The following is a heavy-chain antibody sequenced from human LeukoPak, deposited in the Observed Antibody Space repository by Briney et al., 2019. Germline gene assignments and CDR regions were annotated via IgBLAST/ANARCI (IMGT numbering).Heavy chain of an antibody. Sequence: SETLSLTSTVSGGSSSSNYWSWIRQPPGKGLEWIGHIYYSGSTNYNPSLKSRVTISVDTSKNQFSLKLSSVTAADTAVYYCARRVIPNSFDPWGQGTLVTVSS. V-gene: IGHV4-59*08. D-gene: IGHD3-22*01. CDR1: GGSSSSNY. CDR3: ARRVIPNSFDP. CDR2: IYYSGST. J-gene: IGHJ5*02.